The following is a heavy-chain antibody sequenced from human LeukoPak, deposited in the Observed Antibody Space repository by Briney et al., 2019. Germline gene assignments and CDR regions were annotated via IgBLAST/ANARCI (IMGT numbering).Heavy chain of an antibody. CDR3: ARGPFAVAPDY. J-gene: IGHJ4*02. D-gene: IGHD4-23*01. V-gene: IGHV4-34*01. CDR2: INHSGST. Sequence: SETLSLTCTVSGGSIRSGDYYWSWIRQPPGKGLEWIGEINHSGSTNYNPSLKSRVTISVDTSKNQFSLKLSSVTAADTAVYYCARGPFAVAPDYWGQGTLVTVSS. CDR1: GGSIRSGDYY.